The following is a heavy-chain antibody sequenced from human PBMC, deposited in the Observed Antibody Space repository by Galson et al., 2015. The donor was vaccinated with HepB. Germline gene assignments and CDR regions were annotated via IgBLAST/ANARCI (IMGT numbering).Heavy chain of an antibody. CDR1: GFTFSSHS. CDR2: ISSSSSTI. J-gene: IGHJ3*02. Sequence: SLRLSCAASGFTFSSHSMNWVRQAPGKGLEWVSYISSSSSTIYYADSVKGRFTISRDNAKNSLYLQMNSLRAEDTAVYYCARSYSSGWFDAFDIWGQGTMVTVSS. CDR3: ARSYSSGWFDAFDI. D-gene: IGHD6-19*01. V-gene: IGHV3-48*01.